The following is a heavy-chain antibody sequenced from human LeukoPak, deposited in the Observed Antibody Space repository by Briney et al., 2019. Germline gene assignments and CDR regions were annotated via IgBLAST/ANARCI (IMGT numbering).Heavy chain of an antibody. CDR3: ARSMVLIAAAGKGFDY. Sequence: SETLSLTCSVSGGSFSNYYWSWIRQPPGKGLEWIGYIYNSGRTNYNPSLKSRVTISVDTSKKKFSLKLSSVTAADTAVYYCARSMVLIAAAGKGFDYWGQGTLVTVSS. CDR1: GGSFSNYY. J-gene: IGHJ4*02. D-gene: IGHD6-13*01. V-gene: IGHV4-59*01. CDR2: IYNSGRT.